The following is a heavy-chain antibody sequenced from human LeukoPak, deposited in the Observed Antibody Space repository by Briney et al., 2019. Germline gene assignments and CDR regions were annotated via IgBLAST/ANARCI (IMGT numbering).Heavy chain of an antibody. CDR3: ARAGYSYGYYWFDP. J-gene: IGHJ5*02. V-gene: IGHV3-23*01. CDR1: GFTFSSYA. CDR2: ISGSGGST. Sequence: GGSLRLSCAASGFTFSSYAMSWVRQAPGKGLEWVSAISGSGGSTYYADSVKGRFTISRDNSKNTLYLQMNSLRAEDTAVYYCARAGYSYGYYWFDPWGQGTLVTVSS. D-gene: IGHD5-18*01.